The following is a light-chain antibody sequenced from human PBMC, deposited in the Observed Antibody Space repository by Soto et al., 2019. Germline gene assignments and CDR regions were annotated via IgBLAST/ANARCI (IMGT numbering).Light chain of an antibody. CDR2: AAS. Sequence: DIQMTQSPSSLSASVGDRVTITCRASQTINTYLNWYQQKPGQAPKLLIHAASSLQSGVPSRFSGSGSGTYFTPTISGLQPDDFSTYYCQQSYSTPPFTFGPGTKLEIK. V-gene: IGKV1-39*01. J-gene: IGKJ2*01. CDR3: QQSYSTPPFT. CDR1: QTINTY.